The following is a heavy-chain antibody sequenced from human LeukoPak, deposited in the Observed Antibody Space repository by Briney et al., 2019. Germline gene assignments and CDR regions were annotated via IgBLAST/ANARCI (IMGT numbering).Heavy chain of an antibody. CDR1: GFTFSDHA. CDR2: ISYDGSNK. Sequence: GGSRRLSCSASGFTFSDHAMHWVRQAPGKGLEWVAVISYDGSNKYYADSVKGRFTISRDNSKNTLYLQMNSLRAEDTAVYYCARARTHAYYLDYWGQGTLVTVSS. D-gene: IGHD2-15*01. J-gene: IGHJ4*02. V-gene: IGHV3-30-3*01. CDR3: ARARTHAYYLDY.